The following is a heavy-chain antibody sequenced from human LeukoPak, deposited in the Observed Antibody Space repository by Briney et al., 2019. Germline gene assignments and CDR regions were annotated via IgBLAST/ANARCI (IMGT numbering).Heavy chain of an antibody. CDR2: IRYDGSNK. CDR3: ARSGDYYDSSGYWLGTTDY. Sequence: GGSLRLSCAASGFTFSSYGMHWVRQAPGKGLEWVAFIRYDGSNKYYADSVKGRFTISRDNAKNSLYLQMNSLRAEDTAVYYCARSGDYYDSSGYWLGTTDYWGQGTLVTVSS. CDR1: GFTFSSYG. D-gene: IGHD3-22*01. V-gene: IGHV3-30*02. J-gene: IGHJ4*02.